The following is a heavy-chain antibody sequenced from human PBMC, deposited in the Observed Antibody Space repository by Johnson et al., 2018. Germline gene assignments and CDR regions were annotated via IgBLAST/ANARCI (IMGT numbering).Heavy chain of an antibody. J-gene: IGHJ1*01. Sequence: QVQLVQSGAEVKKPGSSVKVSCKASGGTLSSYTINWVRQAPGQGLEWMGRIVPMLGATSYAQKFQGRVTITAEKSTRTAYLEGGSLRSEDTALYYCARVVRGTYYAGWFQHWGQGTLVTVSS. CDR2: IVPMLGAT. CDR1: GGTLSSYT. D-gene: IGHD1-26*01. V-gene: IGHV1-69*08. CDR3: ARVVRGTYYAGWFQH.